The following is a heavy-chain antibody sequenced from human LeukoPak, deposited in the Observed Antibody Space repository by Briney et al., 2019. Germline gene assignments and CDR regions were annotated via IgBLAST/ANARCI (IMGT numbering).Heavy chain of an antibody. Sequence: SVKVSCKASGGTFSSYAISWVRQAPGQGLEWMGGIIPIFGTANYAQKFQGRVTMTRDTSTSTVYMELSSLRSEDTAVYYCARDEALYSGSYFGDYWGQGTLVTASS. D-gene: IGHD1-26*01. CDR1: GGTFSSYA. V-gene: IGHV1-69*05. J-gene: IGHJ4*02. CDR2: IIPIFGTA. CDR3: ARDEALYSGSYFGDY.